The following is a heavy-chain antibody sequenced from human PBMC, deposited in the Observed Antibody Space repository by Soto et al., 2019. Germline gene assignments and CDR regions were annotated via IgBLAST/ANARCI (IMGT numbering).Heavy chain of an antibody. CDR2: ISSSSSTI. J-gene: IGHJ3*02. D-gene: IGHD3-9*01. CDR1: GFTFSSYS. V-gene: IGHV3-48*02. Sequence: GGSLRLSCAASGFTFSSYSMNWVRQAPGKGLEWVSYISSSSSTIYYADSVKGRFTISRDNAKNSLYLQMNSLRDEDTAVYYCARDPPASFDILTGKTGAFDIWGQGTMVTVSS. CDR3: ARDPPASFDILTGKTGAFDI.